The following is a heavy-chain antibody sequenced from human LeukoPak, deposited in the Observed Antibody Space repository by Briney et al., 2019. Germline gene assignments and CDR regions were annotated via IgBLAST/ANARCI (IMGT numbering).Heavy chain of an antibody. D-gene: IGHD2-2*01. CDR1: GYTFTGYY. V-gene: IGHV1-18*04. CDR3: ARDGTSTDDY. CDR2: ISGNNDNP. Sequence: ASVKVSCKASGYTFTGYYMHWVRQAPGQGLEWIAWISGNNDNPNYGQKFQGRFTVTTDSSTSTAYMELRNPRSDDTAVYYCARDGTSTDDYWGQGTLVTVSS. J-gene: IGHJ4*02.